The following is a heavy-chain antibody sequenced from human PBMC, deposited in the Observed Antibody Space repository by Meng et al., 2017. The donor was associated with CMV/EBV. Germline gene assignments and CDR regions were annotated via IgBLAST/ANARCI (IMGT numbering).Heavy chain of an antibody. CDR3: ARDGYSSSWHY. V-gene: IGHV3-7*01. Sequence: GESLKISCAASEFTFSSYWMSWVRQAPGKGLEWVANIKQDGSEKYYVDSVKGRFTISRDNAKNSLYLQMNSLRAEDTAVYYCARDGYSSSWHYWGQGTLVTVSS. CDR1: EFTFSSYW. D-gene: IGHD6-6*01. CDR2: IKQDGSEK. J-gene: IGHJ4*02.